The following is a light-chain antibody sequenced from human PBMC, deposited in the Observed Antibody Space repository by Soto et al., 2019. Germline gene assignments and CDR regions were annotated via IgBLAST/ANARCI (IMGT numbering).Light chain of an antibody. CDR1: SSDVGPYNY. Sequence: QSALTQPGSVSGSPGQSITISCTGTSSDVGPYNYVSWYQHHPGKAPKLLIYEVVKRPSGVSNRFSGSKSGNTASLTISGLQAEDEADYYCSSYTTSSTLVFGGGTKLTVL. CDR2: EVV. J-gene: IGLJ3*02. CDR3: SSYTTSSTLV. V-gene: IGLV2-14*01.